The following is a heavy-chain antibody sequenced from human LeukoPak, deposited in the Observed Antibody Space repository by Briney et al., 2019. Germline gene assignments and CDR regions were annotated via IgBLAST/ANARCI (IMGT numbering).Heavy chain of an antibody. J-gene: IGHJ5*02. D-gene: IGHD2-2*01. Sequence: ASVKVSCTASGYTFTGYYMHWVRQAPGQGLEWMGWINPNSGGTNYAQKFQGRVTMTRDTSISTAYMELSRLRSDDTAVYYCARDFPIPCSSTSCYLPYNWFDPWGQGTLVTVSS. V-gene: IGHV1-2*02. CDR2: INPNSGGT. CDR3: ARDFPIPCSSTSCYLPYNWFDP. CDR1: GYTFTGYY.